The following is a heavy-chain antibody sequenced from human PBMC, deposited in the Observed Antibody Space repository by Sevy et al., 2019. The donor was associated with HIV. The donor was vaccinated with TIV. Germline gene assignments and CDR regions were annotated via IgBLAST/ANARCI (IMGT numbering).Heavy chain of an antibody. Sequence: ASVKVSCKVSGYTLTELSMHWVRQAPGKGLEWMGGFDPEDGETIYAQKFQGRVTMTEDTSTDTAYMELSSLRSEDMAVYYCATGFLLYCSSTSCYSAFDIWGQGTMVTVSS. CDR3: ATGFLLYCSSTSCYSAFDI. D-gene: IGHD2-2*01. CDR2: FDPEDGET. V-gene: IGHV1-24*01. CDR1: GYTLTELS. J-gene: IGHJ3*02.